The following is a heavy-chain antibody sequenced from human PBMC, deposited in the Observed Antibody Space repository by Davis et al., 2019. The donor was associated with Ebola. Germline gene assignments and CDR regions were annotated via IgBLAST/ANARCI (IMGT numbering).Heavy chain of an antibody. J-gene: IGHJ4*02. CDR2: MNPNSGNT. CDR1: GYTFTSYG. V-gene: IGHV1-8*02. CDR3: ARNNWGSVNFDY. Sequence: ASVKVSCKASGYTFTSYGISWVRQATGQGLEWMGWMNPNSGNTGYAQKFQGRVTMTRNTSISTAYMELSSLRSEDTAVYYCARNNWGSVNFDYWGQGTLVTVSS. D-gene: IGHD7-27*01.